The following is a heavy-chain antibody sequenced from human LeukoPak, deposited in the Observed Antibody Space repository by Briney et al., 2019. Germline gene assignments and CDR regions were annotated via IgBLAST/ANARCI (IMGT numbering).Heavy chain of an antibody. D-gene: IGHD6-13*01. V-gene: IGHV4-34*01. Sequence: SETLSLTCAVYGGSFSGYYWSWIRQPPGKGLEWTGEINHSGSTNYNPSLKSRVTISVDTSKNQFSLKLSSVTAADTAVYYCARSGIAAAGTPRYYYYYMDVWGKGTTVTVSS. J-gene: IGHJ6*03. CDR3: ARSGIAAAGTPRYYYYYMDV. CDR1: GGSFSGYY. CDR2: INHSGST.